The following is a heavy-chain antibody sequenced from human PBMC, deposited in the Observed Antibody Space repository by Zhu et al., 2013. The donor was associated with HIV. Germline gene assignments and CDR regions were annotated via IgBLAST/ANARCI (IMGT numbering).Heavy chain of an antibody. CDR3: ARADYQDIVVVPAAIRLPGSSGSYGMDV. CDR2: ISAYNGNT. V-gene: IGHV1-18*01. Sequence: QVQLVQSGAEVKKPGASVKVSCKASGYTFTSYGISWVRQAPGQGLEWMGWISAYNGNTNYAQKLQGRVTMTTDTSTSTAYMELRSLRSDDTAVYYCARADYQDIVVVPAAIRLPGSSGSYGMDVWGQGTTGHRLL. CDR1: GYTFTSYG. J-gene: IGHJ6*02. D-gene: IGHD2-2*02.